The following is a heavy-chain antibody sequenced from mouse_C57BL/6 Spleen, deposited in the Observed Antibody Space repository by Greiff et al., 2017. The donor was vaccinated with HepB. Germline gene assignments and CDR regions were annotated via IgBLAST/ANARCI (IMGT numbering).Heavy chain of an antibody. J-gene: IGHJ1*03. CDR2: IDPSDSYT. V-gene: IGHV1-69*01. CDR1: GYTFTSYW. Sequence: VKLQQPGAELVMPGASVKLSCKASGYTFTSYWMHWVKQRPGQGLEWIGEIDPSDSYTNYNQKFKGKSTLTVDKSSSTAYMQLSSLTSEDSAVYYCARSSSYWYFDVWGTGTTVTVSS. D-gene: IGHD1-1*01. CDR3: ARSSSYWYFDV.